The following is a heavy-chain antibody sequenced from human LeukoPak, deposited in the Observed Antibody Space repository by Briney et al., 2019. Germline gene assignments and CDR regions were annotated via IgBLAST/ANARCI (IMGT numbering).Heavy chain of an antibody. CDR2: IKEDGRQA. CDR3: AREWYDYGGDSEGY. D-gene: IGHD4-23*01. V-gene: IGHV3-7*01. CDR1: GSTFNGHW. J-gene: IGHJ4*02. Sequence: PGGSLRLSCVGSGSTFNGHWLTWVRQAPGRGLEWVASIKEDGRQAYYMDSVKDRFTISRDNSKKSLYPQMNSLRIEDTAVYYCAREWYDYGGDSEGYWGQGTLVSVSS.